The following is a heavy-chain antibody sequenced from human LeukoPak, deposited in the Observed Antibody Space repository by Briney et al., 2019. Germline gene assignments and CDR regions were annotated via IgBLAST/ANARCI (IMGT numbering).Heavy chain of an antibody. Sequence: PSQTLSLTCAVSGGSISSGGYSWSWIRQPPGKGLEWIVYIYHSGSTYYNPSLKSRVTISVDRSKNQFSLKLSSVTAADTAVYYCARYVVGSYYNLGWNWFDPWGQGTLVTVSS. CDR1: GGSISSGGYS. V-gene: IGHV4-30-2*01. D-gene: IGHD3-10*01. CDR2: IYHSGST. J-gene: IGHJ5*02. CDR3: ARYVVGSYYNLGWNWFDP.